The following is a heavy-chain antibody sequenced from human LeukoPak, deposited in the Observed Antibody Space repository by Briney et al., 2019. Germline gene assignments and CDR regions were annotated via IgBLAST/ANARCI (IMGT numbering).Heavy chain of an antibody. CDR3: VSSVPAATDDAFDI. Sequence: SETLSLTCTVSGGSISSYYWSWIRQPPGKGLEWIGYIYYSGSTNYNPSLKSRVTISVDTSKNQFSLKLSSVTAADTAVYYCVSSVPAATDDAFDIWGQGTMVTVSS. V-gene: IGHV4-59*08. CDR2: IYYSGST. CDR1: GGSISSYY. J-gene: IGHJ3*02. D-gene: IGHD2-2*01.